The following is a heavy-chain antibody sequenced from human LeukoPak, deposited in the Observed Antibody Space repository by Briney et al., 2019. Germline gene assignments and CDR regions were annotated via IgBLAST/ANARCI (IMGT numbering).Heavy chain of an antibody. CDR1: GFTVSTNY. V-gene: IGHV3-53*01. Sequence: PGGSLRLSCAASGFTVSTNYMSWVRQAPGKGLEWVSVIYGGGSTYYADSVKGRFIISRDNSKNTLYLQMNSLRAEDTAVYYCARAPGLLRYAFDFWGQGTMVTVSS. CDR2: IYGGGST. J-gene: IGHJ3*01. D-gene: IGHD3-22*01. CDR3: ARAPGLLRYAFDF.